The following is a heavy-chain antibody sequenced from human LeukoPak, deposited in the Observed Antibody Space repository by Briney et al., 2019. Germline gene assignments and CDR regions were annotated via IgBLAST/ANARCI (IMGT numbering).Heavy chain of an antibody. D-gene: IGHD3-9*01. CDR2: ISPSGGST. J-gene: IGHJ6*03. CDR1: GYTFTSNY. V-gene: IGHV1-46*01. CDR3: ARGLTYYDILTGSHYYYYMDV. Sequence: ASVKVSCKAFGYTFTSNYMHWVRQAPGQGPEWMGVISPSGGSTTYAQKFQGRVTITRNTSISTAYMELSSLRSEDTAVYYCARGLTYYDILTGSHYYYYMDVWGKGTTVTVSS.